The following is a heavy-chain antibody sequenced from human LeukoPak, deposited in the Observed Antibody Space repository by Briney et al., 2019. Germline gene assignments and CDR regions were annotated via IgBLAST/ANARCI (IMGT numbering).Heavy chain of an antibody. V-gene: IGHV3-23*01. D-gene: IGHD4-17*01. CDR1: GFTFSSSA. Sequence: AGGSLRLSCAASGFTFSSSAMSWVRQAPGKGLEWVSGTTDSGRKTYYADSVKGRFSISRDNSRNTVYLQMSDLRAEDTAVYYCAKITKATTPNYWGRGTLVTVSS. J-gene: IGHJ4*02. CDR3: AKITKATTPNY. CDR2: TTDSGRKT.